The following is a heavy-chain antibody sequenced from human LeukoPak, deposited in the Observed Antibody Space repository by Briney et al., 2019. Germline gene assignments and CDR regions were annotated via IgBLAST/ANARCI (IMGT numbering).Heavy chain of an antibody. CDR1: GFTFTDYY. Sequence: ASVKVSCKASGFTFTDYYMHWVRQAPGQGLEWIGWISPDSGRTGFAQKFQGRVTMTRDTSISTAYMELSRLGYDDTAVYYCARDTRSSYLQYYFDYWGQGTLVTVSS. CDR2: ISPDSGRT. D-gene: IGHD5-24*01. CDR3: ARDTRSSYLQYYFDY. J-gene: IGHJ4*02. V-gene: IGHV1-2*02.